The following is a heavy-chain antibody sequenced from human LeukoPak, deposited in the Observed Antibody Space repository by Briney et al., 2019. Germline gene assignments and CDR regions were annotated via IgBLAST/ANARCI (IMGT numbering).Heavy chain of an antibody. CDR1: GFTFSNYA. J-gene: IGHJ4*02. D-gene: IGHD2-2*02. V-gene: IGHV3-23*01. CDR2: ISGSGGST. CDR3: AKDLDCSSTSCYKDY. Sequence: GGSLRLSCAASGFTFSNYAMSWVRQAPGKGLEWVSAISGSGGSTYYADSVKGRFTISRDNSKNTLYLQMNSLRAEDTAVYYCAKDLDCSSTSCYKDYWGQGTLVTVSS.